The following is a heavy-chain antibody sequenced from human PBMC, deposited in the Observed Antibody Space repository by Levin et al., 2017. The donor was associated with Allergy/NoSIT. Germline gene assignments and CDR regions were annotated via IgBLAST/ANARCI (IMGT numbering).Heavy chain of an antibody. J-gene: IGHJ4*02. D-gene: IGHD6-13*01. CDR3: ARGPYDDFGASAGLDF. Sequence: PGGSLRLSCAVSGFAVSGSYMSWVRQAPGKGLEWVSIIYTNGKTYYADSVEGRFTISRDSSKNTLSLQMNSLRAEDTAIYYCARGPYDDFGASAGLDFWGQGSPVTVSS. CDR1: GFAVSGSY. CDR2: IYTNGKT. V-gene: IGHV3-66*01.